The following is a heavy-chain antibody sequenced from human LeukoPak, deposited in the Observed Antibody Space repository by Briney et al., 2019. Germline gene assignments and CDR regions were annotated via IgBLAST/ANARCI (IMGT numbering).Heavy chain of an antibody. CDR2: IYYSGST. J-gene: IGHJ4*02. CDR1: GGSISSYY. D-gene: IGHD1-26*01. Sequence: PSGTLSFTCTVSGGSISSYYWSWIRQPPGKGLEWIGYIYYSGSTNYNPSLKSRVTISVDTSKNQFSLKLSSVTAADTAVYYCASQSGSYHYWGQGTLVTVSS. CDR3: ASQSGSYHY. V-gene: IGHV4-59*08.